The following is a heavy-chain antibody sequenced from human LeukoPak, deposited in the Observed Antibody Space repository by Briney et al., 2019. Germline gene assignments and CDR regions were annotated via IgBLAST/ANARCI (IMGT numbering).Heavy chain of an antibody. V-gene: IGHV3-11*04. J-gene: IGHJ5*02. CDR1: GFSFSDYF. CDR2: ISTAGKTI. CDR3: ARASVVAATHWFDP. Sequence: GGSLRLSCAASGFSFSDYFMCWIRQAPGEGLEWISCISTAGKTIYYADSVKGRFTIFRDNFKNTLYLQMNSLRPDDTAVYYCARASVVAATHWFDPWGQGTLVTVSS. D-gene: IGHD2-15*01.